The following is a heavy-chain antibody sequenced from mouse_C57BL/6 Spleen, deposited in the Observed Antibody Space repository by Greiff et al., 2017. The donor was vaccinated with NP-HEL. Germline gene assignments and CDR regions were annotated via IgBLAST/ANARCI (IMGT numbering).Heavy chain of an antibody. D-gene: IGHD3-2*02. V-gene: IGHV1-15*01. Sequence: QVQLQQSGAELVRPGASVTLSCKASGYTFTDYEMHWVKQTPVHGLEWIGAIDPATGGTAYNQKFKGKAILTADKSSSTAYLELRSLTSEDSAVYYCTRAPHTGSGYDYWGQGTTLTVSS. CDR2: IDPATGGT. J-gene: IGHJ2*01. CDR1: GYTFTDYE. CDR3: TRAPHTGSGYDY.